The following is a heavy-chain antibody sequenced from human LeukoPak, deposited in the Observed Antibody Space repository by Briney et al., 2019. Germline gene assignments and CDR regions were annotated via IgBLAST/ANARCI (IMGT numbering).Heavy chain of an antibody. CDR3: ARDHGSWYAPYYFDY. Sequence: SETLSLTCTVSGYSISSGYYWAWIRQPPGKGLEWIGSIYHSGSTYYNPSLKSRVTISVDTSKNQFSLKLSSVTAADTAVYYCARDHGSWYAPYYFDYWGQGTLVTVSS. D-gene: IGHD6-13*01. CDR2: IYHSGST. V-gene: IGHV4-38-2*02. J-gene: IGHJ4*02. CDR1: GYSISSGYY.